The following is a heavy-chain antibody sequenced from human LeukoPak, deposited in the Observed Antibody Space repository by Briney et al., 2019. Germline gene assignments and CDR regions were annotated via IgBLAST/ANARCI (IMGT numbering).Heavy chain of an antibody. CDR3: AREGWARRYFDL. D-gene: IGHD6-19*01. CDR1: GGSFSNYA. J-gene: IGHJ2*01. V-gene: IGHV1-69*04. CDR2: SIPILGVA. Sequence: SVKVSCKASGGSFSNYAITWVRQAPGQGLEWVGRSIPILGVATYAQTFRGRVTITAAKSPTTVYMELSSLRSEDTAVYYCAREGWARRYFDLWGCGTLLTVSS.